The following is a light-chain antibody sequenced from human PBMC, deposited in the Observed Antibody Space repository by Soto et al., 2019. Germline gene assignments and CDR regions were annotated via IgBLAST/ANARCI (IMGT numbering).Light chain of an antibody. CDR1: QGISSY. J-gene: IGKJ4*01. V-gene: IGKV1-8*01. CDR3: QQYYSYPRLT. Sequence: AIRMTQSPSSLSASTGDRVTITCRASQGISSYLAWYQQKPGKAPKLLIYAASTLQSGVPSRFSGSGSETDFTLTISCLQSEDFATYYCQQYYSYPRLTFGGGTKVDIK. CDR2: AAS.